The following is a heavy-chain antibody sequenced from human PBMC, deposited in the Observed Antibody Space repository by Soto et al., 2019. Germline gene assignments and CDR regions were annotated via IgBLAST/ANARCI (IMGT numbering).Heavy chain of an antibody. J-gene: IGHJ3*02. V-gene: IGHV4-39*01. CDR1: CGSISSSSYY. D-gene: IGHD3-10*01. CDR3: ARSGRITMVRGVSIDRKRKALDI. CDR2: IYYSGST. Sequence: QLQLQESGPGLVKPSETLALTCTVSCGSISSSSYYWGWIRQPPGKGLEWIGSIYYSGSTYYHPSLQSRDTISLDTSNTQFALTLSYVNAADTAVYYCARSGRITMVRGVSIDRKRKALDIWGQGTMVTVAS.